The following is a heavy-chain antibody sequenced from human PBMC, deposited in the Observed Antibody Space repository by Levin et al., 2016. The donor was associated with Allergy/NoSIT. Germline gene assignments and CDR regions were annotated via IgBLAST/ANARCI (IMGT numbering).Heavy chain of an antibody. CDR3: AREHYYDSSGYYYLYGMDV. V-gene: IGHV4-61*01. J-gene: IGHJ6*02. Sequence: SETLSLTCTVSGGSVSSGSYYWSWIRQPPGKGLEWIGYIYYSGSTDYNPSLKSRVTISVDTSKNQFSLKLSSVTAADTAVYYCAREHYYDSSGYYYLYGMDVWGQGTTVTVSS. CDR1: GGSVSSGSYY. CDR2: IYYSGST. D-gene: IGHD3-22*01.